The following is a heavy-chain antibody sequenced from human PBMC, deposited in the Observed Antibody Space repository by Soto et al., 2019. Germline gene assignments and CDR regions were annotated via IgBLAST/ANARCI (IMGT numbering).Heavy chain of an antibody. CDR3: AHIVVAGLGYYFDY. V-gene: IGHV2-5*02. CDR1: GFSLSSTRMA. J-gene: IGHJ4*02. CDR2: IYWDDDK. Sequence: QITLKESGPTLVKPTQTLTLTCTFSGFSLSSTRMAVGWIRQPPGKALEWLALIYWDDDKRYSPFLKSRLTISKDTSKNHVYLTMSNMSTVDKARYYCAHIVVAGLGYYFDYWGQGTLVTVSS. D-gene: IGHD6-19*01.